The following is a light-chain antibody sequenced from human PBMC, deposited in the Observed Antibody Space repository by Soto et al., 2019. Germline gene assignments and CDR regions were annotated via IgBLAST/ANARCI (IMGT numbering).Light chain of an antibody. CDR3: QSYDSSLSGYV. CDR2: TNT. Sequence: QSVLTQPPSVSGAPGQRVTISCTGSSSNIGANYDVHWYQHLPGTAPKLHIYTNTDRPSGVPDRFSGSKSGTSASLAITGLQAEDEADYYCQSYDSSLSGYVVGTGTKLTVL. V-gene: IGLV1-40*01. J-gene: IGLJ1*01. CDR1: SSNIGANYD.